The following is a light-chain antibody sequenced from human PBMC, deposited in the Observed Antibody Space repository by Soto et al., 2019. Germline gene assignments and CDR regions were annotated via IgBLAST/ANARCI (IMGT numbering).Light chain of an antibody. Sequence: QSALTQPASVSGSPGQSITISCTGTSSDVGSFNSVSWYQQHPDEAPKLIIYSVTHRASGLSDRFSGSKSDKTASLTISGLRTEDEAEYYCSSSTSSSTYDFGTGTKVTVL. CDR3: SSSTSSSTYD. CDR2: SVT. V-gene: IGLV2-14*01. CDR1: SSDVGSFNS. J-gene: IGLJ1*01.